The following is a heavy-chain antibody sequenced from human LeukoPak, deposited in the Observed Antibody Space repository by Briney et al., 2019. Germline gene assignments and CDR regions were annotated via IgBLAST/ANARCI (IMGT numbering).Heavy chain of an antibody. CDR1: GFTVSSNY. D-gene: IGHD6-19*01. CDR2: INWNGGST. V-gene: IGHV3-20*04. J-gene: IGHJ4*02. Sequence: TGGSLRLSCAASGFTVSSNYMSWVRQAPGKGLEWVSNINWNGGSTGYADSVRGRFTISRDNAKNSLYLQMNSLRAEDTALYYCARASIAVAAGLQYWGQGTLVTVSS. CDR3: ARASIAVAAGLQY.